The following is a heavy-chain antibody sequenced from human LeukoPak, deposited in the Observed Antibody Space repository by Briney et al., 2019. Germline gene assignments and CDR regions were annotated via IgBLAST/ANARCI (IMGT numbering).Heavy chain of an antibody. CDR1: GYTFTSNY. V-gene: IGHV1-46*01. D-gene: IGHD2-21*02. CDR3: ARGAGGLHDRLRNWFDP. J-gene: IGHJ5*02. Sequence: GASVKVSCKAFGYTFTSNYMHWVRQAPGQGPEWMGVISPSGGSTTYAQKFQGRVTLTRDMSTSTDYLELSSLRSEDTAVYYCARGAGGLHDRLRNWFDPWGQGTLVTVSS. CDR2: ISPSGGST.